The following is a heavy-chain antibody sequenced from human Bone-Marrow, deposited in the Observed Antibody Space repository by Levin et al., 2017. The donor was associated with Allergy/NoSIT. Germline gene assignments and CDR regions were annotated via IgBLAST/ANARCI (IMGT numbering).Heavy chain of an antibody. D-gene: IGHD3-16*01. CDR1: GYGFTAYY. Sequence: AASVKVSCKASGYGFTAYYLHWVRQAPGQGLEWVGWINPDSGVTHYAQKFQGRVALTRDTSISTAHMELTRLTSDDSAVYYCAKVFRGGTRGSWRYYYGVDVWGQGTPVTVSS. CDR2: INPDSGVT. V-gene: IGHV1-2*02. CDR3: AKVFRGGTRGSWRYYYGVDV. J-gene: IGHJ6*02.